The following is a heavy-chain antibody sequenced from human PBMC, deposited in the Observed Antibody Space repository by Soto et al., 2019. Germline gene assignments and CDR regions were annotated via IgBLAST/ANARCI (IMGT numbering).Heavy chain of an antibody. J-gene: IGHJ6*02. D-gene: IGHD2-2*01. V-gene: IGHV3-23*01. CDR3: ARYIPGVRYYGMVV. Sequence: GGSLRLSCAASGFTFSSYAMKWVRQAPGKGLEWVSLIGESGTPTYYADSVKGRFTISRDNSGNTLFLEMYSLRAEDTAVYYCARYIPGVRYYGMVVWGQGTTVTVSS. CDR1: GFTFSSYA. CDR2: IGESGTPT.